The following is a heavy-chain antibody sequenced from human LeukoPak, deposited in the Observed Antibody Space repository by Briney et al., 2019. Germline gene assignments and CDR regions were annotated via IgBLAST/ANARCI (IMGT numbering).Heavy chain of an antibody. CDR2: ISSSGSTI. D-gene: IGHD2-15*01. Sequence: GGSLRLSCAASGFTFSSYEMNWVRQAPGKGLEWVSYISSSGSTIYYADSVKGRFTVSRDDAKSSLYLQMNSLRADDTAVYYCARDWGDCSGGSCYFDIWGQGTMVTVSS. V-gene: IGHV3-48*03. CDR1: GFTFSSYE. J-gene: IGHJ3*02. CDR3: ARDWGDCSGGSCYFDI.